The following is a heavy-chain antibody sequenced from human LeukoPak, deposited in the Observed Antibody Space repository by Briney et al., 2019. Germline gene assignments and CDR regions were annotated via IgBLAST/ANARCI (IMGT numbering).Heavy chain of an antibody. CDR1: GGSISSYY. J-gene: IGHJ4*02. CDR2: IYYSGST. Sequence: PSETLSLTCTVSGGSISSYYWSWIRQPPGKGLEWIGYIYYSGSTNYNPSLKSRVTISVDTSKNQFSLKLSSVTAADTAVYYCAKLTVGVEGYWGQGTLVTVSS. D-gene: IGHD1-26*01. V-gene: IGHV4-59*12. CDR3: AKLTVGVEGY.